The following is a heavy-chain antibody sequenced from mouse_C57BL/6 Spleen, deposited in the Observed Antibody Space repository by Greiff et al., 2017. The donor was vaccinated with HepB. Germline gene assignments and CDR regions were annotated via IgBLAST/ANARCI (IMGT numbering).Heavy chain of an antibody. D-gene: IGHD2-4*01. V-gene: IGHV1-18*01. J-gene: IGHJ4*01. CDR3: ARGRLRQEGMDY. CDR2: INPNNGGT. CDR1: GYTFTDYN. Sequence: EVKLVESGPELVKPGASVKIPCKASGYTFTDYNMDWVKQSHGKSLEWIGDINPNNGGTIYNQKFKGKATLTVDKSSSTAYMELRSLTSEDTAVYYCARGRLRQEGMDYWGQGTSVTVSS.